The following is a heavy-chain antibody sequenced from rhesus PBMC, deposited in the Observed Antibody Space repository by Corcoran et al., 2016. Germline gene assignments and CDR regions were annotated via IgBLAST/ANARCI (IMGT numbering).Heavy chain of an antibody. CDR3: ARYYSGSQGLDF. CDR1: GYTFTSYY. V-gene: IGHV1-200*01. Sequence: QVQLVQSGAEVKKPGTSVRLSCKASGYTFTSYYIHWVRQAPGQVLEWMGWINPRNDNTGNTQKFQGRVTMTRDTSTSTAYMELNSLRSDDTAVYYCARYYSGSQGLDFWGQGLRVTVSS. CDR2: INPRNDNT. J-gene: IGHJ3*01. D-gene: IGHD3-16*01.